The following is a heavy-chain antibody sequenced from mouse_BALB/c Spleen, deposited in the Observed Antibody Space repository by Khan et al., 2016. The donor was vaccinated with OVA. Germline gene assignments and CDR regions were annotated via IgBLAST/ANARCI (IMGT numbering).Heavy chain of an antibody. V-gene: IGHV1-4*01. CDR3: LGVGSYHGNCGAWFAY. D-gene: IGHD2-10*01. Sequence: QVQLQQSGAELARPGASVKMSCKASGYTFTSYTIHWVKQRPGQGLEWIGYINPTNIYTNYNQKFRDKATLTADKSSRTAYMQLSSLTSEDSAVXYCLGVGSYHGNCGAWFAYWGQGTLVTVSA. J-gene: IGHJ3*01. CDR1: GYTFTSYT. CDR2: INPTNIYT.